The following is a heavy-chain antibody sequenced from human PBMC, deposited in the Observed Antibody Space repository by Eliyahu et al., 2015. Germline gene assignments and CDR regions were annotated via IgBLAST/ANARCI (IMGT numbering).Heavy chain of an antibody. D-gene: IGHD6-19*01. V-gene: IGHV3-66*01. CDR3: TGGFYNNGWYPDGVHV. CDR1: GFXVXNNX. CDR2: MYRDGTT. Sequence: EVQLVESGGALVQPGESLXLSCVASGFXVXNNXMSWVRQAPGKGREWVSMMYRDGTTYQADSVKGRFTISRDKSMDTLYLQMNSLRDEDTAVYYCTGGFYNNGWYPDGVHVWGQGTSVTVSS. J-gene: IGHJ6*02.